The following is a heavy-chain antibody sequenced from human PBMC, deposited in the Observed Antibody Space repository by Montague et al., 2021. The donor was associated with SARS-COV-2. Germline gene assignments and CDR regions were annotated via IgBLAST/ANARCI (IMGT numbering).Heavy chain of an antibody. CDR1: GDSVSGLRPS. Sequence: CAISGDSVSGLRPSSEELTSALQSHVHWLGGIYFIYKSYNDYALSVRVRVTINPYTSKNQFSLQLHSVTPEDTAIYYCTSGREGNYKVMDVWGQGTTVTVSS. CDR3: TSGREGNYKVMDV. CDR2: IYFIYKSYN. J-gene: IGHJ6*01. D-gene: IGHD3-10*01. V-gene: IGHV6-1*01.